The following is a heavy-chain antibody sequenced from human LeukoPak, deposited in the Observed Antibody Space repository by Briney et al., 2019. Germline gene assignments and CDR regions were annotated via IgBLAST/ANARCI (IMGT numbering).Heavy chain of an antibody. Sequence: PGGSLRLSCAASGFTFSTYAMSWVRQAPGKGPEWVSGISVSGGRTDYADSVKGRFTISRDNSKDTLYLQMNSLTAEDTAVYYCAKRGPGYDKSTYPPHYFDYWGQGTLVTVSS. D-gene: IGHD3-22*01. CDR1: GFTFSTYA. J-gene: IGHJ4*02. CDR3: AKRGPGYDKSTYPPHYFDY. CDR2: ISVSGGRT. V-gene: IGHV3-23*01.